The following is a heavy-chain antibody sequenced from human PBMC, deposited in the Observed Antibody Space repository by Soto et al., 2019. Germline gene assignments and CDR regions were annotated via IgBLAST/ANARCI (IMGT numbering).Heavy chain of an antibody. V-gene: IGHV3-23*01. D-gene: IGHD1-20*01. CDR2: ISGSGGST. Sequence: GGSLRLSCAASGFTFSSYAMSWVRQAPGKGLEWVSAISGSGGSTYYADSVKGRFTISRDNSKNTLYLQMNSLRAEDTAVYYCAKDTSNNWNYYYYYGMDVWGQGTTVTVSS. J-gene: IGHJ6*02. CDR1: GFTFSSYA. CDR3: AKDTSNNWNYYYYYGMDV.